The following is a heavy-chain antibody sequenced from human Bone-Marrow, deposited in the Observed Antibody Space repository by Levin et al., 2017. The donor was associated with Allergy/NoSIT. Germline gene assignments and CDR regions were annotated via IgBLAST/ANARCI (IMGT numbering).Heavy chain of an antibody. CDR3: VKESPYTSGRFYYFDQ. D-gene: IGHD3-16*01. J-gene: IGHJ4*02. CDR1: GFTFSSFA. CDR2: ISGSDGRT. V-gene: IGHV3-23*01. Sequence: GGSLRLSCAASGFTFSSFAMSWVRQAPGKGLEWVSAISGSDGRTFYVDSMRGRFTISRDNSRNSLFLQMDSLRAEDTAVYYCVKESPYTSGRFYYFDQWGQGTLVTVSS.